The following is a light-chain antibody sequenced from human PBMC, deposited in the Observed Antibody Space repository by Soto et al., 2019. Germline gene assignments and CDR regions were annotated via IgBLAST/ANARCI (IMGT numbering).Light chain of an antibody. J-gene: IGKJ1*01. V-gene: IGKV3-20*01. CDR1: ESVRSSY. Sequence: EIVLTQSPGTLSLSPGERVTLSRRASESVRSSYLAWYQQKPGQAPRLLIYAASSRATGIPDRFSGSGSGTDFTLTISRLEPEDFAVYYCQQYGSSPRTLGQGTKVDIK. CDR2: AAS. CDR3: QQYGSSPRT.